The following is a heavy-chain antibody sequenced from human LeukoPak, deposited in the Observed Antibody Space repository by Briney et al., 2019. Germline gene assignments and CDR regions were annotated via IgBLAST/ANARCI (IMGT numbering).Heavy chain of an antibody. V-gene: IGHV3-33*01. CDR1: GFPFSSYG. D-gene: IGHD5-12*01. J-gene: IGHJ4*02. CDR3: ARHNHGYDWDF. Sequence: GGSLRLSCTASGFPFSSYGMHWVRQGPGKGLVWVTVIWPDGSIKYYADSVKGRFAVSRDNSKNTLYLQMNSLRAEDTAVYYCARHNHGYDWDFWGQGTLVTVSS. CDR2: IWPDGSIK.